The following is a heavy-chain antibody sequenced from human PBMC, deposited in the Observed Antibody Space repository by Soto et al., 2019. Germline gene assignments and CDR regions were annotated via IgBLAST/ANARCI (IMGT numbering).Heavy chain of an antibody. V-gene: IGHV5-51*01. CDR2: IFTRDSET. D-gene: IGHD3-10*01. J-gene: IGHJ5*02. CDR3: ARGYFDSGHGYDL. CDR1: GHLFNNHW. Sequence: GESLKISCRGPGHLFNNHWIGWVRQTPGKGLEWMGLIFTRDSETKTSPSFQGHVSFSVDNSINTVYLQWTSLKTTDTGIYFCARGYFDSGHGYDLWGQGTLVTVSS.